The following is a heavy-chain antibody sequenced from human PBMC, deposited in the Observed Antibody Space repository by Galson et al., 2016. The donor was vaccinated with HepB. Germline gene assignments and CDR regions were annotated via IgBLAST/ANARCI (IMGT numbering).Heavy chain of an antibody. D-gene: IGHD3-3*01. V-gene: IGHV3-11*01. CDR3: AKVATSGTDFSPYDH. CDR2: VSTSGRIV. J-gene: IGHJ4*02. CDR1: GFIFSNYA. Sequence: SLRLSCAASGFIFSNYAMSWVRQAPGKGLEWISYVSTSGRIVKYAGSVKGRFTISRDNAKDSLYLEMNSLTAEDTAVYYCAKVATSGTDFSPYDHWGQGTLVTVSS.